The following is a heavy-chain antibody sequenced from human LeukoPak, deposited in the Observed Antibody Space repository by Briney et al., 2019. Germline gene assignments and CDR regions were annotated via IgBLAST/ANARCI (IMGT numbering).Heavy chain of an antibody. CDR3: ARGTQDSSGWYDLNAFDI. CDR1: GGSISSYY. CDR2: IYTSGST. J-gene: IGHJ3*02. D-gene: IGHD6-19*01. V-gene: IGHV4-4*07. Sequence: SETLSLTCTVSGGSISSYYWSWIRQPAGKGLEWIGRIYTSGSTNYNPSLKSRVTMSVDTSKNQFSLKLSSVTAADTAVYYCARGTQDSSGWYDLNAFDIWGQGTMVTVSS.